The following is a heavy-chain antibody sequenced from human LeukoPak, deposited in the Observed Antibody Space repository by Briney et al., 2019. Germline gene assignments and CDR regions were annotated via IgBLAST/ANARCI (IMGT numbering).Heavy chain of an antibody. CDR2: ISAYNGNT. J-gene: IGHJ4*02. CDR1: GYTFTSYG. V-gene: IGHV1-18*01. CDR3: ARGPHDVWGFGELTDY. Sequence: ASVKVSCKASGYTFTSYGISWVRQAPGQGLEWMGWISAYNGNTNYAQKLQGRVTMTTDTSTSTAYMEPRSLRSDDTAVYYCARGPHDVWGFGELTDYCGQGTLVTVSS. D-gene: IGHD3-10*01.